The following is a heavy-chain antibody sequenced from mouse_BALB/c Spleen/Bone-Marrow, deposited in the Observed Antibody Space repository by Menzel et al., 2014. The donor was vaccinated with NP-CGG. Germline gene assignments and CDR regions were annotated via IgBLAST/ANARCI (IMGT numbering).Heavy chain of an antibody. CDR1: GYTFTSYP. J-gene: IGHJ2*01. CDR3: TIRAAYYFDY. V-gene: IGHV1-4*01. Sequence: VQLQQSGAELARPGASVWMSCKASGYTFTSYPMNWVKQRPGQGLEWIGYINPSSGYTNYNQKFKDKATLTADKSSSTAYMQLSSLTSEDSAVYYCTIRAAYYFDYWCQGTTLTVSS. CDR2: INPSSGYT. D-gene: IGHD3-3*01.